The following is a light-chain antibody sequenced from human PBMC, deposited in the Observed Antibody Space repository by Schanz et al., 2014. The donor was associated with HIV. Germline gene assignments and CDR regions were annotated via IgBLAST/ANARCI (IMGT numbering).Light chain of an antibody. J-gene: IGLJ1*01. CDR2: DVT. CDR3: SSCPRGKTYV. V-gene: IGLV2-14*03. Sequence: QSVLTQPASVSGSPGQSISISCAGTSSDVGGDNFVSWYQQHPGRAPKLLVYDVTNRPSGVSSRFSGSKSGNTASLTISGLQPEDEADYYCSSCPRGKTYVFGSGTKLTVL. CDR1: SSDVGGDNF.